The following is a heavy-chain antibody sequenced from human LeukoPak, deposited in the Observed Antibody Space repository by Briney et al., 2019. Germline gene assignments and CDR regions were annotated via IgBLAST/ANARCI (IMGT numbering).Heavy chain of an antibody. D-gene: IGHD6-19*01. CDR3: ARDTGYSCGWVSYIIDY. Sequence: ASVKVSCKASGYTFSGYYMHWVRQAPGQGLEWMGWINPKSGGTKYAQKFQGRVTMTRDTSISTVYMELSRLRSDETAVYYCARDTGYSCGWVSYIIDYWGQGTLVTVSP. CDR1: GYTFSGYY. CDR2: INPKSGGT. J-gene: IGHJ4*02. V-gene: IGHV1-2*02.